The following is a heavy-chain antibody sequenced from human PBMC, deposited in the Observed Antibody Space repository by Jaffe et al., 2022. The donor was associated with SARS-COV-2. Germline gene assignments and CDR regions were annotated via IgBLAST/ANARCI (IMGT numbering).Heavy chain of an antibody. CDR3: TTDRGDCSSTSCPHFYYYMDV. CDR2: IKSKTDGGTT. CDR1: GFTFSNAW. Sequence: EVQLVESGGGLVKPGGSLRLSCAASGFTFSNAWMSWVRQAPGKGLEWVGRIKSKTDGGTTDYAAPVKGRFTISRDDSKNTLYLQMNSLKTEDTAVYYCTTDRGDCSSTSCPHFYYYMDVWGKGTTVTVSS. V-gene: IGHV3-15*01. J-gene: IGHJ6*03. D-gene: IGHD2-2*01.